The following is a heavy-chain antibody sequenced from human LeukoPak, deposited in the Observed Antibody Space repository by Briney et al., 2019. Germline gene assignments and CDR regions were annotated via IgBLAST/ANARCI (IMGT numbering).Heavy chain of an antibody. Sequence: PGGSLRLSCAVSGFTVSGNYMSWIRQAPGKGLEWVSLIYSDDTTLYADSVKGRFTISRDNSKNTLYLQMNSLRAEDTAVYYCAKTRARLRLGELSLFSYYFDYWGQGTLVTVSS. CDR3: AKTRARLRLGELSLFSYYFDY. CDR2: IYSDDTT. D-gene: IGHD3-16*02. J-gene: IGHJ4*02. CDR1: GFTVSGNY. V-gene: IGHV3-53*01.